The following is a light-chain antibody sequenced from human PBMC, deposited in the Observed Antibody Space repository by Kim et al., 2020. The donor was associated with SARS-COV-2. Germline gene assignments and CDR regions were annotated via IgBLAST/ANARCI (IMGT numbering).Light chain of an antibody. CDR1: QSIMKNY. CDR3: QQYGSSPQT. Sequence: EIVLTQSPGILSLSPGERATLSCRASQSIMKNYLAWYQQKPGRAPSLLISYASSRATGIPDRFSGSGSGTDFTLTISRVEPEDFAVYSCQQYGSSPQTFGQGTKLEI. J-gene: IGKJ2*01. CDR2: YAS. V-gene: IGKV3-20*01.